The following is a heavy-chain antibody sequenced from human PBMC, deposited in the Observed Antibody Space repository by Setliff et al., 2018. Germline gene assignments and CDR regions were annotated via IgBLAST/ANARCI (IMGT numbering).Heavy chain of an antibody. CDR1: GGSISSSNNY. Sequence: PSETLSLTCTVSGGSISSSNNYWGWIRQPPGKGLEWIGSIYYSGNTYYNPSLKSRVTISVDTSKNQFSLKLSSVSAADTAVYYCARGGTPGWDNWLDPWGQGTLVTVSS. CDR2: IYYSGNT. D-gene: IGHD6-19*01. V-gene: IGHV4-39*07. J-gene: IGHJ5*02. CDR3: ARGGTPGWDNWLDP.